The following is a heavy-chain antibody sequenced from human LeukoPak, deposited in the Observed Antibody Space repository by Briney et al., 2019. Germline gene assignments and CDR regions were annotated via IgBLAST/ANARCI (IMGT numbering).Heavy chain of an antibody. V-gene: IGHV4-59*01. D-gene: IGHD1-14*01. CDR1: GGSISSYY. J-gene: IGHJ5*02. Sequence: SETLSLTCTVSGGSISSYYWSWIRQPPGKGLEWIGYIYYSGSTNYNPSLKSRVTISVDTSKNQFSLILSPVTAADTAVYYCAKGGPEASAGLSWFDPWGQGTLVTVSS. CDR3: AKGGPEASAGLSWFDP. CDR2: IYYSGST.